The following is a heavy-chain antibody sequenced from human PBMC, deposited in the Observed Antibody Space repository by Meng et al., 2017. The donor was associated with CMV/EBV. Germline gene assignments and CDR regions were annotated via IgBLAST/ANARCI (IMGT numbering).Heavy chain of an antibody. D-gene: IGHD2-2*01. Sequence: SETLSLTCAVYGGSFSGYYWSWIRQPPGKGLEWTGEINHSGSTNYNPSLKSRVTISVDTSKNQFSLKLSSVTAADTAVYYCARGGPNIVVVPAARFDPWGQGTLVTVSS. J-gene: IGHJ5*02. V-gene: IGHV4-34*01. CDR3: ARGGPNIVVVPAARFDP. CDR1: GGSFSGYY. CDR2: INHSGST.